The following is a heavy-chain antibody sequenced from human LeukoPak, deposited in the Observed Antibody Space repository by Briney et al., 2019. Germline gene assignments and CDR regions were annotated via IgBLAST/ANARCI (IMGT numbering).Heavy chain of an antibody. CDR1: GGSISSGGYY. CDR2: IYYSGST. V-gene: IGHV4-61*08. D-gene: IGHD3-22*01. CDR3: ARVGDYYDSSGYYRGFDY. Sequence: SETLSLTCTVSGGSISSGGYYWSWIRQHPGKGLEWIGYIYYSGSTYYNPSLKSRVTISVDTSKNQFSLKLSSVTAADTAVYYCARVGDYYDSSGYYRGFDYWGQGTLVTVSS. J-gene: IGHJ4*02.